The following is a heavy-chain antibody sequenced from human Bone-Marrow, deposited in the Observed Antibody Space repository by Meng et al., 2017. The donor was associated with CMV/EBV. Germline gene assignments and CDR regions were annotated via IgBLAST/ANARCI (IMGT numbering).Heavy chain of an antibody. D-gene: IGHD2-15*01. J-gene: IGHJ5*02. V-gene: IGHV4-59*01. CDR1: GGSISSYY. CDR2: IYYSGST. Sequence: SETLSLTCTASGGSISSYYWSWIRQPPGKGLEWIGYIYYSGSTNYNPSLKSRVTISVDTSKNQFSLKLRSVTAADTAVYYCARLGRHCSGGSCYFGWFDPWGQGTLVTVSS. CDR3: ARLGRHCSGGSCYFGWFDP.